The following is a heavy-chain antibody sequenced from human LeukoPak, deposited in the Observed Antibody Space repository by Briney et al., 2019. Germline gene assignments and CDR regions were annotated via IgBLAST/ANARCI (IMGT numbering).Heavy chain of an antibody. CDR3: ATKNFDY. V-gene: IGHV1-24*01. CDR1: GYTLTELS. J-gene: IGHJ4*02. CDR2: FDPEDGET. Sequence: ASVKVSCKVSGYTLTELSMHWVRQAPGKGLEWMGGFDPEDGETIYAQKFQGRVTVTEDTSTDTAYMELSSLRSEDTAVYYCATKNFDYWGQGTLVTVSS.